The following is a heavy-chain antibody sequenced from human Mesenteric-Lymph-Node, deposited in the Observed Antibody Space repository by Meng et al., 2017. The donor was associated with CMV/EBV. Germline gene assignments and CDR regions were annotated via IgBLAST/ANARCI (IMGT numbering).Heavy chain of an antibody. J-gene: IGHJ4*02. Sequence: TFGIHWVRQVPGQGREWMGWVNDNNDNTNYAQKFRGRVTMTTDTSTSTAYMELRSLRSDDTAIYYCVRGYCSTSSCYYGDLDYFDYWGQGTLVTVSS. CDR2: VNDNNDNT. CDR1: TFG. CDR3: VRGYCSTSSCYYGDLDYFDY. V-gene: IGHV1-18*01. D-gene: IGHD2-2*01.